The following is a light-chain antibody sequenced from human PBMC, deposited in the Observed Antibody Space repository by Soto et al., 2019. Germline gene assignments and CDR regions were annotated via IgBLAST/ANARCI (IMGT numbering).Light chain of an antibody. J-gene: IGLJ3*02. V-gene: IGLV4-69*01. Sequence: QLVLTQPPSASASLGASVKLTCTLSSGHNSYAIAWHQQQPEKGPRYLMKLNSEASHSKGDGIPFRFSGSSSGAGRYLTISSLQSEDEADYYCQTWSTDIRVFGGGTKLTVL. CDR1: SGHNSYA. CDR2: LNSEASH. CDR3: QTWSTDIRV.